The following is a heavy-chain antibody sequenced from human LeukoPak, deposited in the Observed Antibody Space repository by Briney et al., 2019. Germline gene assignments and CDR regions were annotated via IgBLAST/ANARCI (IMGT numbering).Heavy chain of an antibody. CDR2: IHYSGST. V-gene: IGHV4-59*08. J-gene: IGHJ6*03. CDR3: ARHKDYYYSYMDV. Sequence: PSETLSLTCTVSGGFITNYYWSWIRQPPGKGLEWIGYIHYSGSTKYKSSLKSRVTISVDTSKNQFSLKLNSVTAADTAVYYCARHKDYYYSYMDVWGKGTTVTISS. CDR1: GGFITNYY.